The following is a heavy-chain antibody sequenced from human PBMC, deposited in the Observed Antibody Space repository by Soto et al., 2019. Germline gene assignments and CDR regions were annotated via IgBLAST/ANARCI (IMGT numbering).Heavy chain of an antibody. D-gene: IGHD2-21*02. J-gene: IGHJ3*02. CDR3: AVDACGGDCYYAFDI. CDR2: IVVGSGNT. Sequence: SVKVSCKASGFTFTSSAVQWVRQARGQRLEWIGWIVVGSGNTNYAQKFQERVTITRDMSTSTAYMELSSLRSEDTAVYYCAVDACGGDCYYAFDIWGQGTMVTVSS. V-gene: IGHV1-58*01. CDR1: GFTFTSSA.